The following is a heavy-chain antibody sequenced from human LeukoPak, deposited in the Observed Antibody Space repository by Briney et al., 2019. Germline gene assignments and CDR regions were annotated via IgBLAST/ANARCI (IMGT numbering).Heavy chain of an antibody. CDR1: GGSISSSSYY. CDR2: IYYSGST. J-gene: IGHJ4*02. D-gene: IGHD3-22*01. Sequence: SETLSLTCTVSGGSISSSSYYWGWIRQPPGKGLEWIGSIYYSGSTYYNPSLKSRVTISVDTSKNQFSLKLSSVTAADTAVYYCARHRYYYDSSGYYGLDYWGQGTLVTVSS. V-gene: IGHV4-39*01. CDR3: ARHRYYYDSSGYYGLDY.